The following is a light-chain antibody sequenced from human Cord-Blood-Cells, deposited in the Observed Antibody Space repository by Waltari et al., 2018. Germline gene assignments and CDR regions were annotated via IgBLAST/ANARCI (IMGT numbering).Light chain of an antibody. J-gene: IGKJ4*01. CDR1: QGISSY. CDR3: QQLNSYPLT. Sequence: DIQLTQSPSFLSASVGDRVTITCRASQGISSYLAWYQQKPGKAPKLLIYAPSTLQSGVPSRFSVSGSGTEFTLTISSLQPEDFATYCCQQLNSYPLTFGGGTKVEIK. CDR2: APS. V-gene: IGKV1-9*01.